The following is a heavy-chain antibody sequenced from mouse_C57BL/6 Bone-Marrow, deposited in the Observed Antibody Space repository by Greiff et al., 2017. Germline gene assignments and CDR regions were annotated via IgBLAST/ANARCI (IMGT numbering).Heavy chain of an antibody. V-gene: IGHV1-82*01. CDR3: ENYDGNGDAMDY. CDR2: IYPGNGDT. Sequence: QVQLQQSGPELVKPGASVKLSCKASGYAFSNSCMHWVKQRPGQGLEWIGWIYPGNGDTNYNGKFKGKATLTADKSSSTAYMQLSSLTSEDSAVYCCENYDGNGDAMDYWGQGTSVTVSS. J-gene: IGHJ4*01. D-gene: IGHD2-3*01. CDR1: GYAFSNSC.